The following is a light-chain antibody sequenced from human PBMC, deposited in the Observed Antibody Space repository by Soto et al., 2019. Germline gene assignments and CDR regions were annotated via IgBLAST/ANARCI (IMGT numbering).Light chain of an antibody. CDR1: QSVTSSY. V-gene: IGKV3-20*01. J-gene: IGKJ1*01. Sequence: ESVLTQSPGTLSLSPGEIATLSCRASQSVTSSYLAWYQQKPGQAPRLLIYGASSRATGIPDRFSGSGSGTDFTLTISRLEPDDCAVYYCQQYCSSPRTFGKGTKVEIK. CDR2: GAS. CDR3: QQYCSSPRT.